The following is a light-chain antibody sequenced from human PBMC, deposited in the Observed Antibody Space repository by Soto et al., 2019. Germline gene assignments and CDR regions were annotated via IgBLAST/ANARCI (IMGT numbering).Light chain of an antibody. J-gene: IGKJ1*01. V-gene: IGKV3-15*01. CDR1: QSISNH. CDR2: GAS. Sequence: EIVMTQSPATLSVSPGEGATLSCRASQSISNHLAWFQQKPGRAPRLLITGASTRVTGIPARFSGSGSGTEFTLTISSLQSEDFAVYYCQQYHGWPWTFGQGTKVEIK. CDR3: QQYHGWPWT.